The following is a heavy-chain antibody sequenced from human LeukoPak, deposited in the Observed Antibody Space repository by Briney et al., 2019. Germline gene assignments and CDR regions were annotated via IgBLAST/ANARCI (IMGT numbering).Heavy chain of an antibody. Sequence: SETLSLTCAVYGGSFSGYYWSWIRQPPGKGLEWIGYIYYSGNTNYNPSLKSRVTISVDTSKNQFSLKLSSVTAADTAVYYCARYYYGSGTTPIMDVWGQGTTVTVSS. D-gene: IGHD3-10*01. CDR2: IYYSGNT. J-gene: IGHJ6*02. V-gene: IGHV4-59*08. CDR3: ARYYYGSGTTPIMDV. CDR1: GGSFSGYY.